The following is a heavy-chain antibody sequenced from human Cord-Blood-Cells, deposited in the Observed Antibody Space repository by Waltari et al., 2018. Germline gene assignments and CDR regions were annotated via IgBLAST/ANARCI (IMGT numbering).Heavy chain of an antibody. V-gene: IGHV3-53*01. CDR2: IYSGGRT. D-gene: IGHD3-16*01. J-gene: IGHJ3*02. Sequence: EVQLVESGGGLIQPGGSLRLSCAASGFTVSSNYMSWVRQAPGKGLEWVSVIYSGGRTYYADSVKGRFTIPRNNSKNTLYLQMNSRGAEDTAVYYGARGGGIRRDAFDIWGQGTMVTVSS. CDR1: GFTVSSNY. CDR3: ARGGGIRRDAFDI.